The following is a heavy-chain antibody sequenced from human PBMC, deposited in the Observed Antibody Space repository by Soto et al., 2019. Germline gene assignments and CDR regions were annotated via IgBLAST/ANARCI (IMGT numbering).Heavy chain of an antibody. CDR2: INSDGSTT. CDR3: ARGFRWGREV. V-gene: IGHV3-74*01. D-gene: IGHD3-16*02. CDR1: GFSISNYG. Sequence: VQLVESGGGLVQPGGSLRLSCAASGFSISNYGMHWVRQAPGKGLVWVSRINSDGSTTDYADSVKGRFTISRDNAKYTLHLQMKSLRAEDTAVYCCARGFRWGREVLGYGPPVSVSS. J-gene: IGHJ6*04.